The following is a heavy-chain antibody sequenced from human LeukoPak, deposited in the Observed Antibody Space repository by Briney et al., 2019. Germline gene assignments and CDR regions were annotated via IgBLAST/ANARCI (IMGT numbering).Heavy chain of an antibody. V-gene: IGHV3-23*01. Sequence: GGSLRLSCAASGFTFSSFWMHWVRQAPGKGLEWVSAISGSGGGTYYADSVKGRFTISRDNSKNTLFLEMNSLRAENTALYYCAKVIRGADSSGWYGPSDCWGQGTLVTVSS. CDR2: ISGSGGGT. D-gene: IGHD6-19*01. J-gene: IGHJ4*02. CDR1: GFTFSSFW. CDR3: AKVIRGADSSGWYGPSDC.